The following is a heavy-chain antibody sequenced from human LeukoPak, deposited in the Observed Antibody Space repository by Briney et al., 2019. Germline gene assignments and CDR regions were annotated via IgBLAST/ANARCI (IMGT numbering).Heavy chain of an antibody. CDR1: GYTFTSYY. CDR3: ARVLSVWGSYRPYYFDY. J-gene: IGHJ4*02. V-gene: IGHV1-46*01. Sequence: ASVKVSCKASGYTFTSYYMHWVRQAPGQGLEWMGIINPSGGSTSYAQKFQGRVTMTRDMSTSTVYMELSSLRSDDTAVYYCARVLSVWGSYRPYYFDYWGQGTLVTVSS. D-gene: IGHD3-16*01. CDR2: INPSGGST.